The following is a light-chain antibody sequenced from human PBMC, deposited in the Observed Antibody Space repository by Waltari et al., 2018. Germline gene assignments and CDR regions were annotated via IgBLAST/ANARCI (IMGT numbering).Light chain of an antibody. CDR3: MQARQPPYT. J-gene: IGKJ4*01. Sequence: DIVMTQSPLSLPVTPGEPASIPCRFSPRLLHGDGRNFLDWYLQKPGQSPQLLIYMGSNRASGVPDRFSGSGSGTYFTLKISRVEAEDVGVYYCMQARQPPYTFGGGTKVEIK. CDR1: PRLLHGDGRNF. V-gene: IGKV2-28*01. CDR2: MGS.